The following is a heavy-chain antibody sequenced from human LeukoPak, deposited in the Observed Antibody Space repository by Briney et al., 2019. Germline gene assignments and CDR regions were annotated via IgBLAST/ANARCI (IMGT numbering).Heavy chain of an antibody. J-gene: IGHJ4*02. CDR2: VWYDGSNQ. D-gene: IGHD2-8*01. CDR1: AFPFSGSG. Sequence: GSSLRLSCAASAFPFSGSGMHWVRQAPGKGLEWVAIVWYDGSNQYYADSVKGRFTISRDNSKNTLYLQMNSLRAEDTAVYYCARERSDCTNGVCYRVGDYWGQGTLVTVSS. V-gene: IGHV3-33*01. CDR3: ARERSDCTNGVCYRVGDY.